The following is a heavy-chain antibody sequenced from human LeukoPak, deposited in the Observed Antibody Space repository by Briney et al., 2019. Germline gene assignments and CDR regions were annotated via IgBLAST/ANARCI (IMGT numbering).Heavy chain of an antibody. V-gene: IGHV3-30*18. Sequence: GGSLRLSCTASKFTFSHYGMQWVRQAPGKGLEWVAVISSDGSIKVYADSVKGRFTFSRDNSINTVDLQMNSLRAEDTAVYYCVKEYHSRGFGAYFDYWGQGTLVTVSS. D-gene: IGHD3-3*01. J-gene: IGHJ4*02. CDR3: VKEYHSRGFGAYFDY. CDR1: KFTFSHYG. CDR2: ISSDGSIK.